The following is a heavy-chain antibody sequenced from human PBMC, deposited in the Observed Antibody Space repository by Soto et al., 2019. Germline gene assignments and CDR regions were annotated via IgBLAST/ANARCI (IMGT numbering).Heavy chain of an antibody. CDR2: ISAYNGNT. D-gene: IGHD6-19*01. V-gene: IGHV1-18*01. CDR3: ARDRGVAPPVAGNTHYYYYMDV. J-gene: IGHJ6*03. CDR1: GYSFTNYG. Sequence: QDQLVQSGVEVKKPGASVKVSCKASGYSFTNYGITWVRQAPGQRFEGMGWISAYNGNTNYAPKFQGRVTMTTDASTSTAYLELRSLRSDDTAVYYCARDRGVAPPVAGNTHYYYYMDVWGKGTTVTVSS.